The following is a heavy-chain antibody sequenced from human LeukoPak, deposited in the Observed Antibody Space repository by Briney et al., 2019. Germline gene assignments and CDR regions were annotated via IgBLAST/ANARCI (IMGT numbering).Heavy chain of an antibody. V-gene: IGHV7-4-1*02. CDR3: ARNTQLERSSEFDY. D-gene: IGHD1-1*01. J-gene: IGHJ4*02. Sequence: ASVKVSCKASGYTFTSYAMNWVRQAPGQGLEWMGWINTNTGNPTYAQGFTGRFVFSLDTSVSTAYLQISSLKAGDTAVYYCARNTQLERSSEFDYWGQGTLVTVSS. CDR2: INTNTGNP. CDR1: GYTFTSYA.